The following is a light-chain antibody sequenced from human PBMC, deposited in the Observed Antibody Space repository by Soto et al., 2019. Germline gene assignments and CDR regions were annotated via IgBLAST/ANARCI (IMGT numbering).Light chain of an antibody. CDR1: QSVSSAY. V-gene: IGKV3-20*01. CDR3: QLDGSSSTWT. Sequence: EIVLTQSPGTLSLSPGERATLSCRASQSVSSAYLAWYQHKPGQPPTLLIYAASSRVTGIPDRFSGSGSGTDFTLTISRLEPEDFTVYYWQLDGSSSTWTFGQGTKVEIK. CDR2: AAS. J-gene: IGKJ1*01.